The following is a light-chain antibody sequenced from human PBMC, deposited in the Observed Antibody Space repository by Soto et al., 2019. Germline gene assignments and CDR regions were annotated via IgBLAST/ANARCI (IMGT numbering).Light chain of an antibody. V-gene: IGLV2-14*02. J-gene: IGLJ3*02. CDR1: SSDVGSYNR. CDR3: SSLTRSDTWV. Sequence: QSALTQPASVSGSPGQSITISCTGGSSDVGSYNRVSWYRQHPGKAPQLMIYEVSNRPSGVSNRFSGSKSGNTASLTISGLQAEDEADYFCSSLTRSDTWVIGGGTKLTV. CDR2: EVS.